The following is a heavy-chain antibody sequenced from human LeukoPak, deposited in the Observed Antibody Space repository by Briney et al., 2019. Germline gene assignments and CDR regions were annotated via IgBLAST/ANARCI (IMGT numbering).Heavy chain of an antibody. D-gene: IGHD3-3*01. V-gene: IGHV1-69*01. CDR1: GGTFSSYA. CDR2: IIPIFGTA. J-gene: IGHJ5*02. CDR3: ARDPPPFGIFGVVTWRWFDP. Sequence: SVKVSCKASGGTFSSYATSWVRQAPGQGLEWMGGIIPIFGTANYAQKFQGRVTITADESTSTAYMELSSLRSEDTAVYYCARDPPPFGIFGVVTWRWFDPWGQGTLVTVSS.